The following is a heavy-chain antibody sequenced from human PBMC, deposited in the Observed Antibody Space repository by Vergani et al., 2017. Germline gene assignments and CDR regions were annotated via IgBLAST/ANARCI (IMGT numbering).Heavy chain of an antibody. CDR2: IIPSLATT. CDR3: ASWYYYDSSGYLPGFDY. J-gene: IGHJ4*02. Sequence: QVQLVQSGAEVKKPGSSVKVSCKASGGTFSSYALNWVRQAPGQGLEWMGSIIPSLATTIYAQKFQGRVTITADESTSTAYMELSSLKSEDTAVFYCASWYYYDSSGYLPGFDYWGQGTLVTVSS. D-gene: IGHD3-22*01. CDR1: GGTFSSYA. V-gene: IGHV1-69*11.